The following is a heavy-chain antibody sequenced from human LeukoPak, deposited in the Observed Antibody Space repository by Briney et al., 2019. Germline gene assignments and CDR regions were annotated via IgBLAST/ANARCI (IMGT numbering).Heavy chain of an antibody. CDR2: MNPNSGNT. CDR1: GYTFTSHD. V-gene: IGHV1-8*01. Sequence: ASVKVSCKASGYTFTSHDINWVRQATGQGLEWMGWMNPNSGNTGYAQKFQGRVTMTRNTSISTAYMELSSLRSEDTAVYYCARVKRGYSNYALGYWGQGTLVTVSS. J-gene: IGHJ4*02. D-gene: IGHD4-11*01. CDR3: ARVKRGYSNYALGY.